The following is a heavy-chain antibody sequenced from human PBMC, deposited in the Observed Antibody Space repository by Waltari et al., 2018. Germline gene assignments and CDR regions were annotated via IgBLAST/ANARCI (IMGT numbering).Heavy chain of an antibody. Sequence: QVQLQESGPGLVKPSQTLSLTCTVSGDPITSNSFYWNWVRQPAGKGLEWIGRFYTSADITYNPSLKSRVTISRDTSKKQFFLKLTSVTAADTAFYYCAREVTKVELGRRLPHFFDSWGQGTLVTVSS. D-gene: IGHD7-27*01. V-gene: IGHV4-61*02. CDR3: AREVTKVELGRRLPHFFDS. CDR1: GDPITSNSFY. J-gene: IGHJ4*02. CDR2: FYTSADI.